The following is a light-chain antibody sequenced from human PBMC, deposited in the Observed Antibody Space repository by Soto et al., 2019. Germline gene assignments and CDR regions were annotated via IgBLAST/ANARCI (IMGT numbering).Light chain of an antibody. CDR1: SGSIASNY. Sequence: NFMLTQPHSVSESPGKTVTISCTRSSGSIASNYVQWYQQRPGSSPTTVIYEYNQRPSGVPDRFSGSIDSSSNSASLTISGLETEDEADYYGQSYDATNQVFGGGTKLTVL. V-gene: IGLV6-57*01. CDR3: QSYDATNQV. CDR2: EYN. J-gene: IGLJ3*02.